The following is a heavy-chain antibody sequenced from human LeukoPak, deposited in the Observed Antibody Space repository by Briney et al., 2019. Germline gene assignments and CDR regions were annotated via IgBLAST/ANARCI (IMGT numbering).Heavy chain of an antibody. CDR3: VRGTPTPGMDY. V-gene: IGHV7-4-1*02. CDR2: IDTTTGNP. D-gene: IGHD3-10*01. J-gene: IGHJ4*02. CDR1: GYAFTGYY. Sequence: EASVKVSCKASGYAFTGYYLHWVRQAPGQGLEWMGNIDTTTGNPRYAQDFTGRFVFSLDTSVSTAYLQITSLKADDTAAYYCVRGTPTPGMDYWGQGTQVTVSS.